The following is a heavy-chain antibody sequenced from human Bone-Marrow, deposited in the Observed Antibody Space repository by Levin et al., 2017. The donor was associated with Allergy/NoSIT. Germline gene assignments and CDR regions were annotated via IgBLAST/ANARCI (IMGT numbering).Heavy chain of an antibody. Sequence: PSETLSLTCTVSGGSISSYYWSWIRQPPGKGLEWIGYIYYSGSTNYNPSLKSRVTISVDTSKNQFSLKLSSVTAADTAVYYCARGAATVTENNWFDPWGQGTLVTVSS. CDR1: GGSISSYY. D-gene: IGHD4-17*01. J-gene: IGHJ5*02. V-gene: IGHV4-59*01. CDR2: IYYSGST. CDR3: ARGAATVTENNWFDP.